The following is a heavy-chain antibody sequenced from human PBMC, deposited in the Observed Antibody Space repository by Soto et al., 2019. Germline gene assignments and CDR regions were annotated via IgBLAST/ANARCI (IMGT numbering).Heavy chain of an antibody. CDR2: IYPGDSDT. CDR1: GYSFISYW. CDR3: ARSSGGSGSYYWLDP. V-gene: IGHV5-51*03. J-gene: IGHJ5*02. Sequence: EVQLVQSGAEVKKPGESLKISCKGSGYSFISYWIGWVRQMPGKGLEWMGIIYPGDSDTRYSPSFQGQVTISADKSIGTAYLQWSSLMASDTAMYYCARSSGGSGSYYWLDPWGQGTLVTVSS. D-gene: IGHD3-10*01.